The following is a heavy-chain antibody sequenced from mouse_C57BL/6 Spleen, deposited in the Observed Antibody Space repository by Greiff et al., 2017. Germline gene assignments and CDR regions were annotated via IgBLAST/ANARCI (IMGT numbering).Heavy chain of an antibody. Sequence: VQLQQPGAELVRPGSSVKLSCKASGYTFTSYWMHWVKQRPIQGLEWIGNIDPSDSETHYNQKFKDKATLTVDKSSSTAYMQLSSLTSEDSAVYYCARGGPYGSSHYYAMDYWGQGTSVTVSS. D-gene: IGHD1-1*01. J-gene: IGHJ4*01. CDR3: ARGGPYGSSHYYAMDY. CDR1: GYTFTSYW. V-gene: IGHV1-52*01. CDR2: IDPSDSET.